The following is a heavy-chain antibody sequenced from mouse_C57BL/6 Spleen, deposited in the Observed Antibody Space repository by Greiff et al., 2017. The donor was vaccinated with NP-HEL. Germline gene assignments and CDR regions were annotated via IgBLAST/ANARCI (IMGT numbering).Heavy chain of an antibody. CDR2: ISSGGDYI. CDR3: TRDRFITTVVATEYYAMDY. CDR1: GFTFSSYA. D-gene: IGHD1-1*01. J-gene: IGHJ4*01. V-gene: IGHV5-9-1*02. Sequence: EVMLVESGEGLVKPGGSLKLSCAASGFTFSSYAMSWVRQTPEKRLEWVAYISSGGDYIYYADTVKGRFTISRDNARNTLYLQMSSLKSEDTAMYYCTRDRFITTVVATEYYAMDYWGQGTSVTVSS.